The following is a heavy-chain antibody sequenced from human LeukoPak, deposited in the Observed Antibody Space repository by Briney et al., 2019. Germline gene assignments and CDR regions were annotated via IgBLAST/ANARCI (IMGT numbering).Heavy chain of an antibody. CDR2: ISSTSIYI. V-gene: IGHV3-21*01. Sequence: GGSLRLSCADSGFTFSSYSMNWVRQAPGTGLEWVSSISSTSIYIYYADSVKGRFTISRDNAKNSLYLQMNSLRAEDTAVYYCARDPTTYGSGSYYYYFDYWGQGTLVTVSS. J-gene: IGHJ4*02. CDR3: ARDPTTYGSGSYYYYFDY. D-gene: IGHD3-10*01. CDR1: GFTFSSYS.